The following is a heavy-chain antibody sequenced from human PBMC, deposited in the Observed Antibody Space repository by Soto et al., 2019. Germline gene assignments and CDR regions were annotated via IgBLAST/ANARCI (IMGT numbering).Heavy chain of an antibody. CDR2: IIPIFGTT. V-gene: IGHV1-69*13. CDR1: GGTFSSYS. Sequence: ASVKVSCKASGGTFSSYSISWVRQAPGQGLEWMGGIIPIFGTTNYAQKFQRRVKITADESTSTAYMELSSLRSEDTAVYYCARDLSRGRITIFGVVISIYYYYGMDVWGQGTTVTVSS. D-gene: IGHD3-3*01. J-gene: IGHJ6*02. CDR3: ARDLSRGRITIFGVVISIYYYYGMDV.